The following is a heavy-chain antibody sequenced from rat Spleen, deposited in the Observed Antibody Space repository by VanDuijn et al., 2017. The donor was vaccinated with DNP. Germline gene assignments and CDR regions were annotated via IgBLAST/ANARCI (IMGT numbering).Heavy chain of an antibody. V-gene: IGHV5-7*01. Sequence: EVQLVESGGGLVQPGRSLKLSCAASGFTFSDYNMAWVRQAPKKGLEWVATISYDDNSTYYRDSVKGRFTVSRDNVRSTLYLQIDSLRSEDTATYYCARPDYWGQGVMVTVSS. CDR2: ISYDDNST. CDR1: GFTFSDYN. J-gene: IGHJ2*01. CDR3: ARPDY.